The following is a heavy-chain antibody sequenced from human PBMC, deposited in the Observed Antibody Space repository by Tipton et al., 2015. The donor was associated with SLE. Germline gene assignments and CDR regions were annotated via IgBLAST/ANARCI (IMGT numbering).Heavy chain of an antibody. CDR3: ARDYKVTNPDQGNFHY. CDR1: GGSISSGDYF. D-gene: IGHD4-17*01. Sequence: TLSLTCTVSGGSISSGDYFWSWIRQPPGKGLEWIGSIFHIGNTYYNPSLKSRVTISVDRSKNQFSLKVNSVTAADTAVYYCARDYKVTNPDQGNFHYWGQGTLVTVSS. J-gene: IGHJ1*01. V-gene: IGHV4-30-4*01. CDR2: IFHIGNT.